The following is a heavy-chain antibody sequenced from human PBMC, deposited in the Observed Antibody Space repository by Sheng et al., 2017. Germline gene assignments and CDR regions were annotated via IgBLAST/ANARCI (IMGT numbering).Heavy chain of an antibody. CDR1: GGSISSYY. V-gene: IGHV4-4*07. J-gene: IGHJ4*02. Sequence: QVQLQKSGPGLVKPSETLSLTCTVSGGSISSYYWSWIRQPAGRTGVDWAYLYQWEHQLQPLLKSRVTMSVDTSKNQFSLKLSSVTAADTAVYYCARDRGRGEFQLLWGQGTLVTVSS. D-gene: IGHD3-10*01. CDR2: LYQWEH. CDR3: ARDRGRGEFQLL.